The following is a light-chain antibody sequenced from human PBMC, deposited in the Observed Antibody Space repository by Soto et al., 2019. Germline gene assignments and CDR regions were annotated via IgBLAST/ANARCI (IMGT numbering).Light chain of an antibody. CDR2: GVS. Sequence: EVVLTQSPGTLSLSPGERATLSCRASQSVSGSDLAWYQQKSGQAPRLLISGVSNRATGTPDRFSGSGSGTDFTLTISSLEPEDFAVFYCHQYGISPPTFGPGTKVEI. CDR1: QSVSGSD. J-gene: IGKJ1*01. V-gene: IGKV3-20*01. CDR3: HQYGISPPT.